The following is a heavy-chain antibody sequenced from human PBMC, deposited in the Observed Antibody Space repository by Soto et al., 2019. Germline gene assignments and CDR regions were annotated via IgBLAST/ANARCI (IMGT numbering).Heavy chain of an antibody. V-gene: IGHV3-23*01. CDR3: AKVGVRYCSGGSCYFHY. CDR1: GFTFGSYA. Sequence: EVQLLESGGDLVQPGGSLRLSCAASGFTFGSYAMTWVRQAPGKGLEWVSAISGGGDSTYYADSVQGRFTISRDNSRTTLYLQMNSLRAEDTAVYYCAKVGVRYCSGGSCYFHYWGQGTLVTVSS. CDR2: ISGGGDST. J-gene: IGHJ4*02. D-gene: IGHD2-15*01.